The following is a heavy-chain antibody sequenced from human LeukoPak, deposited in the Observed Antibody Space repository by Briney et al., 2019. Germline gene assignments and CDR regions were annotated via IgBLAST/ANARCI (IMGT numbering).Heavy chain of an antibody. Sequence: PGGSLRLSCVASGIAFSNSIMHWVRQAPGKGLEWVSAMSYDGFSKYYADSMKGRLTISRDDSKNTVYLQMKSLRPEDTAVYYCAREGHTSGYCGTFDVWGQGTTAAVS. CDR2: MSYDGFSK. D-gene: IGHD3-22*01. J-gene: IGHJ3*01. CDR1: GIAFSNSI. CDR3: AREGHTSGYCGTFDV. V-gene: IGHV3-30*04.